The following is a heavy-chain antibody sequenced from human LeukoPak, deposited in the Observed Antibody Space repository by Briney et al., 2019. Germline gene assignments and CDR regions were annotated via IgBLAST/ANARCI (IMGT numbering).Heavy chain of an antibody. CDR1: GDSISSNYW. Sequence: SETLSLTCAVSGDSISSNYWWTWVRQPPGKGLEWIGEIHHSESTNFNPSLKSRVTISVDKSKNHFSLSLTSVSAADTAVYHCARGIPGYFGTSGYYYEYWGQGILVTVSS. V-gene: IGHV4-4*02. CDR2: IHHSEST. J-gene: IGHJ4*02. CDR3: ARGIPGYFGTSGYYYEY. D-gene: IGHD3-22*01.